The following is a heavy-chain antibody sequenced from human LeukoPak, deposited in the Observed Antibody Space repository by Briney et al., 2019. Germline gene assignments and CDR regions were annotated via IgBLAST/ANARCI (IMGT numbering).Heavy chain of an antibody. J-gene: IGHJ6*02. CDR3: ARVAFWNYGNYYYYYGMDV. Sequence: SETLSLTCAVYGGSFSGYYWSWIRQPPGKGLEWIGEINHSGSTNYNPSLKSRVTISVDTSKNQLSLKLSSVTAADTAVYYCARVAFWNYGNYYYYYGMDVWGQGTTVTVSS. CDR1: GGSFSGYY. CDR2: INHSGST. D-gene: IGHD1-7*01. V-gene: IGHV4-34*01.